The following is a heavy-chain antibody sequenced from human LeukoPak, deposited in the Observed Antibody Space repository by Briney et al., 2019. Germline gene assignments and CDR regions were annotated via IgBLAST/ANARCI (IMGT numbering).Heavy chain of an antibody. J-gene: IGHJ4*02. Sequence: GGSLRLSCAASGFTFSSYWMSWVRQAPGKGLEWVANIKQDGSEKYYVDSVKGRFTISRDNAKNSLYLQMNSLRAEDTAVYYCARLERKAPYYDFWSGYPGYWGQGTLVTVSS. CDR2: IKQDGSEK. D-gene: IGHD3-3*01. CDR1: GFTFSSYW. CDR3: ARLERKAPYYDFWSGYPGY. V-gene: IGHV3-7*01.